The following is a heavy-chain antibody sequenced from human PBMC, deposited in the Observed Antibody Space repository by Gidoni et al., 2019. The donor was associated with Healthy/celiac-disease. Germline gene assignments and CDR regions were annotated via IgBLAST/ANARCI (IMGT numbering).Heavy chain of an antibody. V-gene: IGHV3-30-3*01. CDR2: ISYDGSNK. CDR3: ARDIRGDTRGGYFQH. CDR1: GFTCSSYA. Sequence: QVQLVESGGGVVQPGGSLRLACAASGFTCSSYAMHWVRQAPGKGLELVAVISYDGSNKYYADSVKGRFTISRDNSKNTLYLQMNSLRAEDTAVYYCARDIRGDTRGGYFQHWGQGTLVTVSS. J-gene: IGHJ1*01. D-gene: IGHD3-16*01.